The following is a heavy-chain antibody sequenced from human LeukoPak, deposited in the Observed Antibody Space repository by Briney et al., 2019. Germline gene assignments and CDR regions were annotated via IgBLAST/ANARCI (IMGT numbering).Heavy chain of an antibody. CDR1: GLTSSTYD. CDR3: ARGPVVGITGTKGYFDY. J-gene: IGHJ4*01. V-gene: IGHV3-13*01. Sequence: GGSLRLSCAASGLTSSTYDIHWVRQARGKGLEWVSSIGTAGDTYYAGSVRGRFTISRENVKNAFYLQMNSLRPGDTAVYYCARGPVVGITGTKGYFDYWGHGTLVTVSS. CDR2: IGTAGDT. D-gene: IGHD1-7*01.